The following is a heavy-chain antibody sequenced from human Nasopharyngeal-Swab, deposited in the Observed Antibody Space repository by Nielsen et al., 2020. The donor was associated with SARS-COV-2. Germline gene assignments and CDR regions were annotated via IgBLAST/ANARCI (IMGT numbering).Heavy chain of an antibody. D-gene: IGHD3-16*02. CDR1: GFTFSNAW. CDR3: TTDRVYDYVWGSYRYFDY. V-gene: IGHV3-15*01. Sequence: GKSLKISCAASGFTFSNAWMSWVRQAPGKGLEWVGRIKSKTDGGTTDYAAPVKGRFTISRDDSKNTLYLQMNSLKTEDTAVYYCTTDRVYDYVWGSYRYFDYWGQGTLVTVSS. J-gene: IGHJ4*02. CDR2: IKSKTDGGTT.